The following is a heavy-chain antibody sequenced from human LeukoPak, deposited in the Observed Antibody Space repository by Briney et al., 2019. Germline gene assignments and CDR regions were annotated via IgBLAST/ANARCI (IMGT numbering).Heavy chain of an antibody. J-gene: IGHJ4*02. Sequence: ASVKVSCKASGYTFTSYGISWVRHAPGQGLEWMGWISAYNGNTNYAQKLQGRVTMTTDTSTSTAYMELRSLRSDDTAVYYCASTELYYDSSGYSPIDFDYWGQGTLVTVSS. V-gene: IGHV1-18*01. D-gene: IGHD3-22*01. CDR1: GYTFTSYG. CDR2: ISAYNGNT. CDR3: ASTELYYDSSGYSPIDFDY.